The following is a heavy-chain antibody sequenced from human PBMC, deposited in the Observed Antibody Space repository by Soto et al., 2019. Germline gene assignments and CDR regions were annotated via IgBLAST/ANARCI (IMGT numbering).Heavy chain of an antibody. J-gene: IGHJ4*02. Sequence: EVQLVESGGGLVKPGGSLRLSCAASGFTFIKAYMNWVRQAPGKGLEWIGQIDSKLDADKTDFAAPVKGRFTLSRDDSKNTVYLQMNGLEIEDTGMYYCVTRFTVVATPRFDYWGQGTLVTVSS. CDR3: VTRFTVVATPRFDY. CDR1: GFTFIKAY. V-gene: IGHV3-15*04. D-gene: IGHD2-21*02. CDR2: IDSKLDADKT.